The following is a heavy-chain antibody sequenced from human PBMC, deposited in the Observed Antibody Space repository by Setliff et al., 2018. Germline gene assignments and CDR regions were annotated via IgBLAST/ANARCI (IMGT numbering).Heavy chain of an antibody. J-gene: IGHJ4*02. V-gene: IGHV4-34*01. D-gene: IGHD6-13*01. CDR2: SSHSGST. Sequence: SETLSLTCSVYGESFSNNYWSWIRQPPGKGLEWIGESSHSGSTSYSPSLKSRLTMSVDTSKNQFSLQLTSVTAADTAVYYCAMGRQEVAAAGKTQIDYWGQGTLVTVSS. CDR3: AMGRQEVAAAGKTQIDY. CDR1: GESFSNNY.